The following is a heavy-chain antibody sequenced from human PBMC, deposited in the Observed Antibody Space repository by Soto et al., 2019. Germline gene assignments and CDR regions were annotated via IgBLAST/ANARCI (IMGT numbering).Heavy chain of an antibody. Sequence: QVQLQESGPGLVKPSETLSLTCTVSGGSISSYYWSWIRQPPGKGLEWIGYIYYSGSTNYNPSPKSRVTISVDKSKNQFSLKLSSVTAADTAVYYCARRYGDQFDYWGQGTLVTVSS. CDR2: IYYSGST. CDR1: GGSISSYY. D-gene: IGHD4-17*01. V-gene: IGHV4-59*01. J-gene: IGHJ4*02. CDR3: ARRYGDQFDY.